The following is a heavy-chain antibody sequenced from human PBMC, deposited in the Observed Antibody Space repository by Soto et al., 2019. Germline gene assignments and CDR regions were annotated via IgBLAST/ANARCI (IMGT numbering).Heavy chain of an antibody. CDR2: ISWNSGSI. CDR3: AKDNVRWQLLRGYFDY. J-gene: IGHJ4*02. V-gene: IGHV3-9*01. D-gene: IGHD2-15*01. CDR1: GFTFDDYA. Sequence: EVQLVESGGGLVQPGRSLRLSCAASGFTFDDYAMHWVRQAPGKGLEWVSGISWNSGSIGYADSVKGRFTISRDNAKNSLYLQMNSLRAEDTALYYCAKDNVRWQLLRGYFDYWGQGPLVTVSS.